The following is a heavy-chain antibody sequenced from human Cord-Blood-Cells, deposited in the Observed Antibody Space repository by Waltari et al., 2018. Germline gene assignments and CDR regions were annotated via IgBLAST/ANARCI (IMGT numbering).Heavy chain of an antibody. CDR3: ARQGPSYGDYDY. Sequence: QVQLQESGPGLVKPSETLSLTCTVYGGSISSYYWSWIRQPPGKGLEWIGYIYYSGSTNYHPSLKSRVTISPDTSKNQFSLKLSSVTAADTAVYYCARQGPSYGDYDYWGQGTLVTVSS. CDR2: IYYSGST. J-gene: IGHJ4*02. D-gene: IGHD4-17*01. V-gene: IGHV4-59*01. CDR1: GGSISSYY.